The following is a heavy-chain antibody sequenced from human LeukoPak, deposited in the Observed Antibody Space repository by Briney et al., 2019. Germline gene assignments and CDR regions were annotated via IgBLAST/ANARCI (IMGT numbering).Heavy chain of an antibody. CDR2: IYYSGST. CDR1: GGSISSYY. V-gene: IGHV4-59*01. D-gene: IGHD3-3*01. Sequence: PSETLSLTCTVSGGSISSYYWSWIRQPPGKGLEWIGYIYYSGSTNYNPSLKSRVTISVDTSKNQFSLKLSSVTAADTAVYYGARSRYLTISYYYMDVWGKGTTVTVSS. CDR3: ARSRYLTISYYYMDV. J-gene: IGHJ6*03.